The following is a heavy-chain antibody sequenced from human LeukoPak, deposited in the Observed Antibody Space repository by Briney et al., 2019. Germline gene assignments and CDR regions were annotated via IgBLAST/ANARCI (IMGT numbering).Heavy chain of an antibody. CDR3: ARDGRIRFPITNWLDP. Sequence: PSETLSLTCTVSGCSISSGYYWGWIRQPPGKGLEWIASIYHSGSTYYNPSLKSRVTISVDTSKNQVSLKLSSVTAADTAVYYCARDGRIRFPITNWLDPWGQGTLVTVSS. D-gene: IGHD3-3*01. CDR1: GCSISSGYY. J-gene: IGHJ5*02. CDR2: IYHSGST. V-gene: IGHV4-38-2*02.